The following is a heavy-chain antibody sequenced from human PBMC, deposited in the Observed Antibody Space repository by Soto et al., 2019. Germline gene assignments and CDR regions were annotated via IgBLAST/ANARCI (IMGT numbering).Heavy chain of an antibody. CDR2: IYYSGST. CDR3: ARSRNYGHYFDY. CDR1: GGSISSGGYY. J-gene: IGHJ4*02. D-gene: IGHD1-7*01. V-gene: IGHV4-31*03. Sequence: SETLSLTCTVSGGSISSGGYYWSWIRQHPGKGLEWIGYIYYSGSTYYNPSLKSRVTISVDTSKNQSSLKLSSVTAADTAVYYCARSRNYGHYFDYWGQGTLVTVS.